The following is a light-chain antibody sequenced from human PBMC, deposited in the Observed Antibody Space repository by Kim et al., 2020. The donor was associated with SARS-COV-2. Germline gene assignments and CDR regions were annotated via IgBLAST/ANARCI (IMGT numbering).Light chain of an antibody. CDR1: QSVSNNY. CDR3: QQYGSSPPFT. J-gene: IGKJ2*01. V-gene: IGKV3-20*01. CDR2: GTS. Sequence: SPGERATLSGRASQSVSNNYLAWYQQKPGQAPRLLIYGTSTRATDIPDRFSGSGSGTDFTLTISRLEPEDVAVYYCQQYGSSPPFTFGQGTKLEIK.